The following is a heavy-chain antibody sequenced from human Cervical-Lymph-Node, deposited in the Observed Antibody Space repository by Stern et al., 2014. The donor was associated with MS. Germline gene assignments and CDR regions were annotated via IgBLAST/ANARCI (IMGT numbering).Heavy chain of an antibody. V-gene: IGHV3-72*01. CDR2: IRPRARSYTT. J-gene: IGHJ4*02. Sequence: EVQLVESGGGLVQPGGSLRLSCAASGFTFSEYNMDWIRQAPGTGLEWVGRIRPRARSYTTEYAASVKGRFTISRDDSKNSLYLQMNSLETEDTAVYHCARGKNGFDYWGQGTLVTVSS. D-gene: IGHD2-8*01. CDR3: ARGKNGFDY. CDR1: GFTFSEYN.